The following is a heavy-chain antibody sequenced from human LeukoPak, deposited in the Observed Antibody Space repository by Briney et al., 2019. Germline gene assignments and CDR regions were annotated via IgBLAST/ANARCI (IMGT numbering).Heavy chain of an antibody. D-gene: IGHD6-13*01. CDR1: GYTFTSYD. Sequence: ASVKVSCKASGYTFTSYDINWVRQATGQGLEWMGWMNPNSGTTGYAKKFQGRVTITRNTSISTAYMELSSLRSEDTAVYYCARRAAARGFDPWGQGTLVTVSS. J-gene: IGHJ5*02. CDR2: MNPNSGTT. CDR3: ARRAAARGFDP. V-gene: IGHV1-8*03.